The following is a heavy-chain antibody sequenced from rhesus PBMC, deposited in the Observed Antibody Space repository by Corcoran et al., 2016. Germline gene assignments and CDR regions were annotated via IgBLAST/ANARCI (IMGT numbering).Heavy chain of an antibody. D-gene: IGHD4-23*01. V-gene: IGHV4-93*02. CDR1: GGPMSTSYW. CDR2: GYGIGGGS. Sequence: QVQLQESGPAVVKPSETLSLTCTVSGGPMSTSYWWSWIRQSPGKGLEWDGGGYGIGGGSDYSPCLKSPVSMSMDTSKNQFSLKMTSVTAADTAVYYCASTDCSNSDCSTGDFWGQGVLVTVSS. CDR3: ASTDCSNSDCSTGDF. J-gene: IGHJ4*01.